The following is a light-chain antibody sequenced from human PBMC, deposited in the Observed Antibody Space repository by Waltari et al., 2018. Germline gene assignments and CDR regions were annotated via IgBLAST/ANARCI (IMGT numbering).Light chain of an antibody. CDR3: TTWDDSLNGRV. V-gene: IGLV1-44*01. CDR1: SSNIGRNP. CDR2: SIN. J-gene: IGLJ3*02. Sequence: QSVLTQPPSASGTPGQRVTISCSGSSSNIGRNPVNWYQQLPGTAPKLLIYSINQRPSGVPDRFSGSKSDTSASLAISGLQSEDEADYYCTTWDDSLNGRVFGGGTKLTVL.